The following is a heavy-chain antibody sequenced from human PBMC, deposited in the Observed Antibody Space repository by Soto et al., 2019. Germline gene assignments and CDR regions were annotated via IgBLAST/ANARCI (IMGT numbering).Heavy chain of an antibody. J-gene: IGHJ5*02. Sequence: PPASVKVSCKASGYSFTNNDVSWVRQATGQGLEWMGWMNPGSGDTGYAQKFQGRVTMTRDISIATAYMELSSLRSDDTAIYYCARMETFGSLNWFDPWGQGTLVTVSS. CDR3: ARMETFGSLNWFDP. CDR1: GYSFTNND. D-gene: IGHD3-16*01. V-gene: IGHV1-8*01. CDR2: MNPGSGDT.